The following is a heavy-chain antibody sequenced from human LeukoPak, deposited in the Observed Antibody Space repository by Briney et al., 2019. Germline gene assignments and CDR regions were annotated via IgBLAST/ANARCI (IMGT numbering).Heavy chain of an antibody. CDR1: GFTFSDYW. D-gene: IGHD3-10*01. Sequence: GGSLRLSCAASGFTFSDYWMHWVRQAPGKGLVWVSRIKNDGGTTNYADSVKGRFTISRDSAKNTLYLQLDSLRAEDTAVYYCARGIARGSGSTQGYWGQGTLVTVSS. CDR2: IKNDGGTT. J-gene: IGHJ4*02. V-gene: IGHV3-74*01. CDR3: ARGIARGSGSTQGY.